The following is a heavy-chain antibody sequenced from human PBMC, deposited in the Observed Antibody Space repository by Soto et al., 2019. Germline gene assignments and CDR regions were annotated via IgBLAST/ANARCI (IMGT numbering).Heavy chain of an antibody. Sequence: SETLSLTCAVYGGSFSGYYWSWIRQPPGKGLEWIGEINRSGSTNYNPSLKSRVTISVDTSKNQFSLKLSSVTAADTAVYYCAREGVAVAGTWNYWGQGTLVTVSS. D-gene: IGHD6-19*01. CDR3: AREGVAVAGTWNY. CDR1: GGSFSGYY. CDR2: INRSGST. J-gene: IGHJ4*02. V-gene: IGHV4-34*01.